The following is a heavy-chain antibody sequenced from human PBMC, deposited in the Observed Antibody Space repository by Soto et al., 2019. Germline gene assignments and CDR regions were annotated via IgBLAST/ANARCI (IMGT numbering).Heavy chain of an antibody. D-gene: IGHD6-13*01. CDR1: GFSLSTNGVG. CDR2: IYWDDDK. J-gene: IGHJ4*02. Sequence: QITLKESGPTLVKPTQTLTLTCTFSGFSLSTNGVGVGWIRQPPGKALEWLALIYWDDDKRYSPSLKSRLTXPXATPKNQVVLTMTNVDPVDTATYYCAHRHSQSWLDYWGQGTLVTVSS. V-gene: IGHV2-5*02. CDR3: AHRHSQSWLDY.